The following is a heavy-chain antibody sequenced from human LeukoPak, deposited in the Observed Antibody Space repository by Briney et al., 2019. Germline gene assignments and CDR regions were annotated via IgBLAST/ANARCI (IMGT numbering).Heavy chain of an antibody. CDR2: ITSSSSDT. D-gene: IGHD3-9*01. Sequence: KSGGSLRLSCAASGXTFSDYYVSWIRQAPGKGLEWVPYITSSSSDTNYADSVKGRFTISRDNAKKSLYLQMNSLRAEDTAVYYCARDYDILTGYFRGGFDYWGQGTLVTVSS. J-gene: IGHJ4*02. CDR1: GXTFSDYY. V-gene: IGHV3-11*05. CDR3: ARDYDILTGYFRGGFDY.